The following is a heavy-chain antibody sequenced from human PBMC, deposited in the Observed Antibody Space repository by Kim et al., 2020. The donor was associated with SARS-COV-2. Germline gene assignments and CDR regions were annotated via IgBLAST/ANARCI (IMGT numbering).Heavy chain of an antibody. J-gene: IGHJ4*02. Sequence: NYAKKFQGRVKITANKSTSTAYMERSSLRSEDTAVYYGARRVGGGYYFDYWGQGTLVTVSS. CDR3: ARRVGGGYYFDY. D-gene: IGHD3-16*01. V-gene: IGHV1-69*02.